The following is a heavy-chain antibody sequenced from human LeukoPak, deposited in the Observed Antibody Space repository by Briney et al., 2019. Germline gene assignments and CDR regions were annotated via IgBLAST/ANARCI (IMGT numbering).Heavy chain of an antibody. D-gene: IGHD5-24*01. Sequence: PGGSLRLSCAASGFTFSNYWMIWVRQAPGEGLEWVGNIKQDGSEKRYADSVRGRFNISRANAQTSLYLQMNSLRAEDTAVYYCARASDPWLQLTWGQGTLVTVSS. CDR3: ARASDPWLQLT. CDR1: GFTFSNYW. J-gene: IGHJ5*02. V-gene: IGHV3-7*05. CDR2: IKQDGSEK.